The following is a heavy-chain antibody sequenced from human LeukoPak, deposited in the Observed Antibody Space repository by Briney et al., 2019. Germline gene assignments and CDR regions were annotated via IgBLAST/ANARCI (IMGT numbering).Heavy chain of an antibody. CDR1: GGSISLYY. V-gene: IGHV4-59*01. J-gene: IGHJ4*02. CDR2: IYYSGNT. CDR3: ARNDFGAGSYHGY. Sequence: SETLSPTCTVSGGSISLYYWSWIRQPPGKGLEWIGNIYYSGNTNYNPSLKSRVTISVETSKNQFSLNLSSVTAADTAVYYCARNDFGAGSYHGYWGQGTLVTVSS. D-gene: IGHD3-10*01.